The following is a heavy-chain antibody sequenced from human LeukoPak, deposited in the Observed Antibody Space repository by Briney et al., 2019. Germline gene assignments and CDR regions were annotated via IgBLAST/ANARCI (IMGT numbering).Heavy chain of an antibody. D-gene: IGHD6-13*01. J-gene: IGHJ4*02. Sequence: SQTLSLTCAISGDSVSSTSAAWHWIRQSPSRGLEWLGRTYYRSKWYSAYAVSVRGRITVNPDTSTNQFSLQLNSVTPEDTAVYYCARYTSSWFFDSWGLGTLVTVSS. CDR1: GDSVSSTSAA. CDR2: TYYRSKWYS. CDR3: ARYTSSWFFDS. V-gene: IGHV6-1*01.